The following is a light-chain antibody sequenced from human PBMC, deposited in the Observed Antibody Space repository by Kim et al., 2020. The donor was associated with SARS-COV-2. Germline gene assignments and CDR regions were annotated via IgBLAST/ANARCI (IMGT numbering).Light chain of an antibody. CDR1: SSDVGAYNY. J-gene: IGLJ3*02. CDR3: NSYTKSATLV. V-gene: IGLV2-14*01. Sequence: QSALTQPASVSGSPGQSITISCTGTSSDVGAYNYVSWYQHHPGKASKLMIYEVNNRPSGVSNRFSGSKSGNTASLTISGLQAEDEADYYCNSYTKSATLVFGGGTQLTVL. CDR2: EVN.